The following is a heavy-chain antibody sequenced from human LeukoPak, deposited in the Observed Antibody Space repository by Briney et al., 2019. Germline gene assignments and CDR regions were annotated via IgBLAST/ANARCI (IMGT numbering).Heavy chain of an antibody. CDR2: IWYDGSSK. CDR1: GFTFSSYG. V-gene: IGHV3-33*01. CDR3: ARALDYDILTGYFDY. Sequence: GGSLRLSCAASGFTFSSYGMHWVRQAPGKGLEWVAVIWYDGSSKYYADSVKGRFTISKDNSKNTLYLQMNSLRAEDTAVYYCARALDYDILTGYFDYWGQGTLVTVSS. J-gene: IGHJ4*02. D-gene: IGHD3-9*01.